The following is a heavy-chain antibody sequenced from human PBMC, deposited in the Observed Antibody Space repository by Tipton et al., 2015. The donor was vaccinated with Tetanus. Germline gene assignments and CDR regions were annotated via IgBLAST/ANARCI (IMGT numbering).Heavy chain of an antibody. CDR2: MTPKNGDT. CDR1: GYSFTGYD. CDR3: GKQNGGRWVVDH. Sequence: QSGAEVKKPGASVKVSCKASGYSFTGYDINWVRQATGQGLEWMGRMTPKNGDTGYAQNFQGRLTMTRNTSISTAYMELSSLRSEDTAVYYCGKQNGGRWVVDHWGQGTLVTVSS. J-gene: IGHJ4*02. V-gene: IGHV1-8*02. D-gene: IGHD4-23*01.